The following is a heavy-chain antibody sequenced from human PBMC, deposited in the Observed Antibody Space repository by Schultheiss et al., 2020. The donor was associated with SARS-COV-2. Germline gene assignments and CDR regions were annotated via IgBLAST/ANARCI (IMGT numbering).Heavy chain of an antibody. V-gene: IGHV4-34*01. D-gene: IGHD4-11*01. Sequence: SETLSLTCAVYGGSFSGYYWNWIRQAPGKGLEWIGSLSYSGITNYNPSLKSRVTISVDTSKNQFSLKLSSVTAADTAVYYCAGGIGPSGDYSARWFDPWGQGTLVTVSS. CDR1: GGSFSGYY. CDR3: AGGIGPSGDYSARWFDP. J-gene: IGHJ5*02. CDR2: LSYSGIT.